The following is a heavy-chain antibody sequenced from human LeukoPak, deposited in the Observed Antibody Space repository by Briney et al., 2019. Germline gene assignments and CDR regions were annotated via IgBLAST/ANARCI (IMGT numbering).Heavy chain of an antibody. J-gene: IGHJ4*02. CDR1: GFTVSSNY. V-gene: IGHV3-66*01. CDR3: ARELTTGATHDY. Sequence: GGSLRLSCAASGFTVSSNYMNWVRQAPGKGLEWVSVIYSGGSTYYADSVKGRFTISRDISKNTVYLQMNSLRAEDTAVYYCARELTTGATHDYWGQGTLVTVSS. D-gene: IGHD4-17*01. CDR2: IYSGGST.